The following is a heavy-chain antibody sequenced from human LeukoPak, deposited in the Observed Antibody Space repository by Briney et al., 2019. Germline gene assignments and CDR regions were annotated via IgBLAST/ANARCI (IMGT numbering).Heavy chain of an antibody. Sequence: SETLSLTCTVSGGSISSHYWSWIRQPPGKGLEWIGYIYYSGSTNYNPSLKSRVTISVDTSKNQFSLKLSSVTAADTAVYYCARDGAARPGYYMDVWGKGTTVTVSS. CDR3: ARDGAARPGYYMDV. CDR1: GGSISSHY. CDR2: IYYSGST. J-gene: IGHJ6*03. V-gene: IGHV4-59*11. D-gene: IGHD6-6*01.